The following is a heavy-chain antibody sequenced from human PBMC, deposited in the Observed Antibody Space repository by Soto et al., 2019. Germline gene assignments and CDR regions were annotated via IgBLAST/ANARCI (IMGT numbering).Heavy chain of an antibody. Sequence: EVQLVETGGGLIQPGGSLRLSCAASGFSVRTNYMSWVRQAPGKGLEWVSVFESGGSIYYADSVKGRFIISRDYAKNTVYLKMNSLRADDTAVYYCARAGVTPHFFDYWGQGTLVTVSS. CDR3: ARAGVTPHFFDY. CDR1: GFSVRTNY. D-gene: IGHD2-21*02. J-gene: IGHJ4*02. CDR2: FESGGSI. V-gene: IGHV3-53*02.